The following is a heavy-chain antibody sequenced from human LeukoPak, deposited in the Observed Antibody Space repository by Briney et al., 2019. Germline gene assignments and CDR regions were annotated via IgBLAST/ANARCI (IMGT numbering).Heavy chain of an antibody. D-gene: IGHD6-13*01. Sequence: PSETLSLTCTVSGGSISSYYWSWIRQPPGKGLEWVGFIYYSGSTNYNPSLKSRVTISVDTSKNQFSLKLSSVTAADTAVYFCARLPSSWYMFDPWGQGIQVTVSS. CDR1: GGSISSYY. CDR2: IYYSGST. J-gene: IGHJ5*02. V-gene: IGHV4-59*08. CDR3: ARLPSSWYMFDP.